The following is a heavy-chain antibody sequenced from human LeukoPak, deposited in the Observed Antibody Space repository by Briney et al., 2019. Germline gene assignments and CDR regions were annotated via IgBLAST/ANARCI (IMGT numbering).Heavy chain of an antibody. Sequence: SETLTLTCAVSSDSISSGGYPWSWIRQPPGKSLEWNGYSYHSGSTYYNPSLKSRGTISVDRSKNQFSLKLSSVTAEDTAVYCCVRCGYGSGSYYPYFDYWGQGTLVTVFS. D-gene: IGHD3-10*01. CDR2: SYHSGST. CDR1: SDSISSGGYP. J-gene: IGHJ4*02. V-gene: IGHV4-30-2*01. CDR3: VRCGYGSGSYYPYFDY.